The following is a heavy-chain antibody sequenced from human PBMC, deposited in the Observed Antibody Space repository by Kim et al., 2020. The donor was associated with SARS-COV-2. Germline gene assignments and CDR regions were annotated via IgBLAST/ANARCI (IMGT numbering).Heavy chain of an antibody. CDR3: ARGFRAAAGPFYYYSYMDV. CDR1: GYTFTSYD. Sequence: ASVKVSCKASGYTFTSYDINWVRQATGQGLEWMGWMNPNSGNTGYAQKFQGRVPMTRNTSISTAYMELRSLRSEDTAVYYCARGFRAAAGPFYYYSYMDVWGKGTTVTVSS. D-gene: IGHD6-13*01. V-gene: IGHV1-8*01. J-gene: IGHJ6*03. CDR2: MNPNSGNT.